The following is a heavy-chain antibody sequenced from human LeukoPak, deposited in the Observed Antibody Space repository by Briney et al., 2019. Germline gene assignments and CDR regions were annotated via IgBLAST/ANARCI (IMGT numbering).Heavy chain of an antibody. D-gene: IGHD3-22*01. V-gene: IGHV1-2*02. CDR3: ARRTTFYYDSSPHYGYYFDY. Sequence: ASVKVSCKASGYTFTAYYMHWVRQAPGQGLEWMGWINPHSGGTNFAQKFQGRVTMTRDTSITTAHMELSRLTSDDTAMYYCARRTTFYYDSSPHYGYYFDYWGQGTLVTVSS. J-gene: IGHJ4*02. CDR1: GYTFTAYY. CDR2: INPHSGGT.